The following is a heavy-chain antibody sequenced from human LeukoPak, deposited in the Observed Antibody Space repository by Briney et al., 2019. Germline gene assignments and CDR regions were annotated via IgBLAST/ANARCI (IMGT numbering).Heavy chain of an antibody. D-gene: IGHD4-23*01. CDR1: GGTFSSYA. V-gene: IGHV1-69*13. Sequence: SVKVSCKASGGTFSSYAISWVRQAPGQGLEWMGGIIPIFGTANYAQKFQGRVTITADESTSTAYMELSSLRSEDTAVYYYAREDGGAEDAFDIWGQGTMVTVSS. CDR2: IIPIFGTA. J-gene: IGHJ3*02. CDR3: AREDGGAEDAFDI.